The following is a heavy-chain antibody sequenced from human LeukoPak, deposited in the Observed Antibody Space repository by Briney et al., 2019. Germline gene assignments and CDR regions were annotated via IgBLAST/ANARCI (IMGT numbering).Heavy chain of an antibody. J-gene: IGHJ4*02. V-gene: IGHV1-2*02. CDR1: GYTFTGYY. CDR3: ARGGGTYDFWSGWAYY. Sequence: ASVKVSCKASGYTFTGYYMHWVRQAPGQGLEWMGWINPNSGGTNYAQKFQGRVTMTRDTSISTAYMELSRLRSNDTAVYYCARGGGTYDFWSGWAYYWGQGTLVTVSS. D-gene: IGHD3-3*01. CDR2: INPNSGGT.